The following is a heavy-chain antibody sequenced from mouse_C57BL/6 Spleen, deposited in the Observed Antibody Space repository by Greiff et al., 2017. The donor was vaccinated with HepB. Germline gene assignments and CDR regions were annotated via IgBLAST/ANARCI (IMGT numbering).Heavy chain of an antibody. D-gene: IGHD1-2*01. CDR1: GFSFNTYA. J-gene: IGHJ4*01. Sequence: EVKLMESGGGLVQPKGSLKLSCAASGFSFNTYAMNWVRQAPGKGLEWVARIRSKSNNYAPYYADSVKDRFTISRDDSESMLYLQMNNLKTEDTAMYYCHYSYAMDYWGQGTSVTVSS. CDR2: IRSKSNNYAP. V-gene: IGHV10-1*01. CDR3: HYSYAMDY.